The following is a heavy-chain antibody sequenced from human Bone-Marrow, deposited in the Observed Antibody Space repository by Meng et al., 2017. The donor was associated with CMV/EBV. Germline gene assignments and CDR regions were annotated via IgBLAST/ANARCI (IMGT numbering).Heavy chain of an antibody. V-gene: IGHV3-53*01. D-gene: IGHD3-10*01. CDR3: ARAHIDYYGSGSYAPVDYYGMDV. CDR2: IYSGGST. CDR1: GFTVSSNY. Sequence: LSLTCAASGFTVSSNYMSWVRQAPGKGLEWVSVIYSGGSTYYADSVKGRFTISRDNSKNTLYLQMNSLRAEDTAVYYCARAHIDYYGSGSYAPVDYYGMDVWGQGTTVTVSS. J-gene: IGHJ6*02.